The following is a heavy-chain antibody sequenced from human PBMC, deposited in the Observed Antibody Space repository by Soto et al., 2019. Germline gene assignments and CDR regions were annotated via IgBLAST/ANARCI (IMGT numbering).Heavy chain of an antibody. V-gene: IGHV4-34*01. J-gene: IGHJ5*02. CDR1: GGSFSGYY. CDR3: ARGRIVVVPAATAHPNWFDP. Sequence: SETLSLTCAVSGGSFSGYYWSWIRQPPGKGLEWIGEINHSGSTNYNPSLKSRVTISVDTPKNQFSLKLSSVTAADTAVYYCARGRIVVVPAATAHPNWFDPWGQGTLVTVSS. CDR2: INHSGST. D-gene: IGHD2-2*01.